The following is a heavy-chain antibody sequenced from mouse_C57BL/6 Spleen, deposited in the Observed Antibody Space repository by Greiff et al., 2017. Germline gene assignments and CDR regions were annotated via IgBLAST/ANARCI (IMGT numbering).Heavy chain of an antibody. CDR1: GFTFSSYA. CDR3: ARDYYSNLYYFDY. V-gene: IGHV5-4*01. J-gene: IGHJ2*01. D-gene: IGHD2-5*01. CDR2: ISDGGSYT. Sequence: EVQLQESGGGLVKPGGSLKLSCAASGFTFSSYAMSWVRQTPEKRLEWVATISDGGSYTYYPDNVKGRFTISRDNAKNNLYLQMSHLKSEDTAMYYCARDYYSNLYYFDYWGQGTTLTVSS.